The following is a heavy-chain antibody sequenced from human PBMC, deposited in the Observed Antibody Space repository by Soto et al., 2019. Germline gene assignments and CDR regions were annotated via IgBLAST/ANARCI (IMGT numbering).Heavy chain of an antibody. CDR1: GFTFSTYW. V-gene: IGHV3-7*03. CDR2: INPDGREK. Sequence: GTLRLSCAASGFTFSTYWMSLVRQAPGKGLEGVATINPDGREKYYVDSVKGRFTISRDNAKKTLYLQMNSLTAEDTAVYYCASGGWETAIWGKGXLVTVPS. CDR3: ASGGWETAI. D-gene: IGHD1-26*01. J-gene: IGHJ4*02.